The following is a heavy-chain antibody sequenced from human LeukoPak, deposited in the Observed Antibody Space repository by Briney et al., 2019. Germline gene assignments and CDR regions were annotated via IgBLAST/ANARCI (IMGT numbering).Heavy chain of an antibody. CDR2: IYYSGST. J-gene: IGHJ4*02. CDR3: ARRMGNSGPFDY. Sequence: KPSETLSLTCTVSGVSISSSSYYWGWIRQPPGKGLEWIGTIYYSGSTSYNPSLTSRVTISVDTSKNQFSLRLSSVTAADTAVYYCARRMGNSGPFDYWGQGTLVTVSS. V-gene: IGHV4-39*01. D-gene: IGHD1-26*01. CDR1: GVSISSSSYY.